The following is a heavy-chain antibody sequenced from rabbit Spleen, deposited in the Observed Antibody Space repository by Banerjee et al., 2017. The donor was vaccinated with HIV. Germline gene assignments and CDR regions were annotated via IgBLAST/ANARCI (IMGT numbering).Heavy chain of an antibody. Sequence: QSLEESGGDLVKPGTSLTLTCTASGLSFISGYYMCWVRQAPGKGLEWIACIGAGSGGTTYYANWAKGRFTISKTSSTTVTLQMTSLTAADTATYFCARDLVAVIGWNFNLWGQGTLVTVS. J-gene: IGHJ4*01. CDR2: IGAGSGGTT. D-gene: IGHD1-1*01. V-gene: IGHV1S40*01. CDR3: ARDLVAVIGWNFNL. CDR1: GLSFISGYY.